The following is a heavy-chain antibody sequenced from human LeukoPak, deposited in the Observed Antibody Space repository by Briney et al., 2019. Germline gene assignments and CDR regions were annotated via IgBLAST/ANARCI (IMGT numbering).Heavy chain of an antibody. CDR3: ARGSVAVDPSGWFDP. CDR2: ISAYNGNT. V-gene: IGHV1-18*01. J-gene: IGHJ5*02. CDR1: GYTFTSYG. Sequence: ASVKVSCKASGYTFTSYGISWVRQAPGQGREWMGWISAYNGNTNYAQKLQGRVTMTTDTSTSTAYMELRSLRSDDTAVYYCARGSVAVDPSGWFDPWGQGTLVTVSS. D-gene: IGHD6-19*01.